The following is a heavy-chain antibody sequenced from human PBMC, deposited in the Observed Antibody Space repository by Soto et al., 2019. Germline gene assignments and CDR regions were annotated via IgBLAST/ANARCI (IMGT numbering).Heavy chain of an antibody. J-gene: IGHJ5*02. CDR3: GTGEQQLLEWFDP. D-gene: IGHD6-13*01. V-gene: IGHV4-39*01. CDR2: IYYSGST. Sequence: QLQLQESGPGLVKPSETLSLTCTVSGGSISSSSYYWGWIRQPPGKGLEWIGSIYYSGSTYYNPSLTSRFTRCVETSKNQFCLKMWSLTAAATAVYGCGTGEQQLLEWFDPWVQGILFTVSS. CDR1: GGSISSSSYY.